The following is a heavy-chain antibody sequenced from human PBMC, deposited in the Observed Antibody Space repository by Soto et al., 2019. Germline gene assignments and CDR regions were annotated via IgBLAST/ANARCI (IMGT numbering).Heavy chain of an antibody. Sequence: GGSLRLSCAASGFTFSSYWMHWVRQAPGKGLVWVSRINSDGSSTSYADSVKGRFTISRDNAKNTLYLQMNSLRAEDTAVYYCARVKVTTNYYYYGMDVWGQGTTVTVSS. D-gene: IGHD4-4*01. CDR2: INSDGSST. J-gene: IGHJ6*02. CDR1: GFTFSSYW. CDR3: ARVKVTTNYYYYGMDV. V-gene: IGHV3-74*01.